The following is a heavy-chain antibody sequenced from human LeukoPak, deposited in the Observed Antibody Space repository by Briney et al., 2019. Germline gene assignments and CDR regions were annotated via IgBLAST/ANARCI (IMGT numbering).Heavy chain of an antibody. Sequence: GGSLRLSCAVSGFTFRSYAMHWVRQAPGKGLEWVAVIPSEGSNKYYADSVKGRFTISRDNAKNSLYLQMNSLRAEDTALYYCAKGGVRKTYYYGSGSLDYWGQGTLVTVSS. CDR3: AKGGVRKTYYYGSGSLDY. CDR2: IPSEGSNK. CDR1: GFTFRSYA. J-gene: IGHJ4*02. D-gene: IGHD3-10*01. V-gene: IGHV3-30*18.